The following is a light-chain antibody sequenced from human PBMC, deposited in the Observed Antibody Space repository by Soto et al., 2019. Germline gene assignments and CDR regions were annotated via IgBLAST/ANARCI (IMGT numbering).Light chain of an antibody. CDR3: SSYSTTSSPNVL. Sequence: QSVLTQPASVSGSPGQSITISCTGTSSDVGRYRYVSWYQQHPGKAPKLIIYEVSYRPSGVSTRFSGSKSDNTASLTISGLRAEDEDDYYCSSYSTTSSPNVLFGGGTQLTVL. CDR1: SSDVGRYRY. CDR2: EVS. J-gene: IGLJ2*01. V-gene: IGLV2-14*01.